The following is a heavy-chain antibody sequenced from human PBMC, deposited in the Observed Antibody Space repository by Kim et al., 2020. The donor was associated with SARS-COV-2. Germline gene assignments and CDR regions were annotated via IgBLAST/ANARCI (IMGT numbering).Heavy chain of an antibody. D-gene: IGHD2-15*01. V-gene: IGHV3-48*03. Sequence: DSLRGRFTTSRDDANNQLYLQMNSPRADDTAVYYCARVNSQCSGSLCHLDYWGQGTLVTVSS. CDR3: ARVNSQCSGSLCHLDY. J-gene: IGHJ4*02.